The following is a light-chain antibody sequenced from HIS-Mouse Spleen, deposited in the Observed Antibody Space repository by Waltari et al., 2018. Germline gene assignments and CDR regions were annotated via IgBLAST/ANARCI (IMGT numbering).Light chain of an antibody. J-gene: IGLJ2*01. CDR3: YSTDSSGNHRV. CDR2: EDS. CDR1: ALPKKY. V-gene: IGLV3-10*01. Sequence: SYELTQPPSVSVSPGQTARITCSGDALPKKYAYWYQQKSGQAPVLVIYEDSKRPSGIPVRFSGSSSGTMATLTISGAQVEDEADYYCYSTDSSGNHRVFGGETKLTVL.